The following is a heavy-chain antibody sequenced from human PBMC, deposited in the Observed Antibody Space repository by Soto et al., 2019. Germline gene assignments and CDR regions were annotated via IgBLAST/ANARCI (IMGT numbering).Heavy chain of an antibody. CDR3: AREAYYDSSGPSPCGY. V-gene: IGHV3-21*01. Sequence: PGGSLRLSCAASGFTFSSYSMNWVRQAPGKGLEWVSSISSSSSYIYYADSVKGRFTISRDNAKNSLYLQMNSLRAEDMAVYYCAREAYYDSSGPSPCGYWGQGTLVTVPQ. D-gene: IGHD3-22*01. CDR1: GFTFSSYS. J-gene: IGHJ4*02. CDR2: ISSSSSYI.